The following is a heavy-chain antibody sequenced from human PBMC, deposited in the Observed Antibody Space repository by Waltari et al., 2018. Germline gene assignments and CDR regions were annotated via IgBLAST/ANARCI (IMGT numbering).Heavy chain of an antibody. CDR3: AKDFGYGDYVYFDH. D-gene: IGHD4-17*01. CDR1: GFTFSSNA. Sequence: EIQLVESGGGLVQPGGSLRLSCAASGFTFSSNAMNWVRQAPGTGLEWVSTISGRVGYTYYADSVKGRFTISRDNSRGALYLQMNSLRAEDTAVYYCAKDFGYGDYVYFDHWGQGTLVTVSS. J-gene: IGHJ4*02. V-gene: IGHV3-23*04. CDR2: ISGRVGYT.